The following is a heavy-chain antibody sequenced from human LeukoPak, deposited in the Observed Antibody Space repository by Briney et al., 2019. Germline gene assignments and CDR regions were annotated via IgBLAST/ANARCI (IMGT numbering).Heavy chain of an antibody. Sequence: PGRSLRLSCAASGFTFTSYEMSWVRQAPGKGLEWVSEISGSGTTIFYADSVKGRFTVSRDNAKNSLYLQMNSLRAEDTAVYYCARHRDWSLEGAFEFWGQGTLVTVSS. CDR2: ISGSGTTI. V-gene: IGHV3-48*03. CDR3: ARHRDWSLEGAFEF. CDR1: GFTFTSYE. J-gene: IGHJ4*02. D-gene: IGHD3-3*01.